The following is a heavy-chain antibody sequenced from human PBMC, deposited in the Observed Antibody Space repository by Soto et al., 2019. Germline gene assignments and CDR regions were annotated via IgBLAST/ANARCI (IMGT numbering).Heavy chain of an antibody. CDR3: ARVFSDSSSFFDP. J-gene: IGHJ5*02. CDR1: GGSISSGGYY. CDR2: IYYSGGT. Sequence: SETLSLTCTVSGGSISSGGYYWSWIRQHPGKGLEWIGYIYYSGGTYYNPSLKSRVTISVDTSKNQFSLKLSSVTAADTAVYYCARVFSDSSSFFDPWGQGTLVTVSS. V-gene: IGHV4-31*03. D-gene: IGHD6-13*01.